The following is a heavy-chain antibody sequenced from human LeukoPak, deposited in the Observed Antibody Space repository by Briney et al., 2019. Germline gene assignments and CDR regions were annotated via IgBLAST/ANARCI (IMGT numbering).Heavy chain of an antibody. V-gene: IGHV3-74*01. Sequence: GGSLRLSCAASGFTFSSYWMHWVRQAPGKGLVWVSRINSDGSSASYADSVKGRFTISRDNAKNTLYLQMNSLRAEDTVVYYCARPYYDSSGYGPLFDYWGQGTLVTVSS. J-gene: IGHJ4*02. CDR2: INSDGSSA. D-gene: IGHD3-22*01. CDR1: GFTFSSYW. CDR3: ARPYYDSSGYGPLFDY.